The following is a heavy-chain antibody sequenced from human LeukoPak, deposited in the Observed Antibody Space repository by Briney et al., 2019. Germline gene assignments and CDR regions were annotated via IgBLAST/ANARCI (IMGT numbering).Heavy chain of an antibody. CDR1: GGSFSGYY. Sequence: PSETLSLTCAVYGGSFSGYYWSWIRQPPGKGLEWIGEINRSGSTNYNPSLKSRVTISVDTSKNQFSLKLSSVTAADTAVYYCARGGGYRDYWSQGTLVTVSS. CDR3: ARGGGYRDY. V-gene: IGHV4-34*01. D-gene: IGHD5-12*01. J-gene: IGHJ4*02. CDR2: INRSGST.